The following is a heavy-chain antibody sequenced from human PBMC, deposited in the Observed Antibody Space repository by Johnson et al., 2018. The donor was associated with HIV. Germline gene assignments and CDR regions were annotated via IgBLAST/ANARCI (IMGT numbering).Heavy chain of an antibody. CDR1: GFTFGIYG. CDR2: ISGSDGNT. V-gene: IGHV3-23*04. CDR3: ANLYTYGSGAVDI. J-gene: IGHJ3*02. Sequence: VQLVESGGGVVQPGTSLRLSCAASGFTFGIYGIHWVRQAPGKGLEWVAGISGSDGNTYYTDSVKGRFTISRDNSKNTLYLQMNSLRAEDTAVYYCANLYTYGSGAVDIWGQGTMVTVSS. D-gene: IGHD5-18*01.